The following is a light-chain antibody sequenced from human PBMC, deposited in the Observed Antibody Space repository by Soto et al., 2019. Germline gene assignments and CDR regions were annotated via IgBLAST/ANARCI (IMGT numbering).Light chain of an antibody. CDR3: AAWDVSLVV. CDR2: SDN. Sequence: QLVLTQPPSASGTPGQRVTISCSGSSSNIGTNTVTWYQQLPGAAPKLLIYSDNERPSGVPDRFSGSKSGTSASLAISGLQSEDEADYYCAAWDVSLVVFGGGTQLTVL. J-gene: IGLJ2*01. V-gene: IGLV1-44*01. CDR1: SSNIGTNT.